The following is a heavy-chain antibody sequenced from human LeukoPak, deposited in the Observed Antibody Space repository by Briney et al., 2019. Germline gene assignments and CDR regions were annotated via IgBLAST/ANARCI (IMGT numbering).Heavy chain of an antibody. V-gene: IGHV3-33*06. J-gene: IGHJ5*02. CDR2: IWYGGSNK. CDR1: GFTFSSYG. CDR3: AKNPRSYDSSGYYYPDP. D-gene: IGHD3-22*01. Sequence: GGSLRLSCAASGFTFSSYGMHWVRQAPGKGLEWVAVIWYGGSNKYYADSVKGRFTISRDNSKNTLYLQMNSLRAEDTAVYYCAKNPRSYDSSGYYYPDPWGQGTLVTVSS.